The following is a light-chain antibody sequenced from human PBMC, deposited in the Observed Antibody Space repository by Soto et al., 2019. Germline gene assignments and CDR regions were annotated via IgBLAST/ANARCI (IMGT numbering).Light chain of an antibody. Sequence: DVVMTQSPLSLSVTLGQSASISCRSSETLVYSDGNTYLTWFHQRPGQSPRRLIFEVSKRESGVPDRLSGSGSDTDFTLKLTRVEPDDVGVYFCMQGIHWPPTFGPGTKLDIK. CDR2: EVS. V-gene: IGKV2-30*01. CDR1: ETLVYSDGNTY. J-gene: IGKJ3*01. CDR3: MQGIHWPPT.